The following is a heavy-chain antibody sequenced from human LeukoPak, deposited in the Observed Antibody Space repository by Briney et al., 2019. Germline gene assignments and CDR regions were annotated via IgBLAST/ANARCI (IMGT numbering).Heavy chain of an antibody. CDR2: IRSKPNNYAA. V-gene: IGHV3-73*01. CDR3: ATTLNIATPGHL. CDR1: GFTFSGAA. Sequence: GGSLRLSCVASGFTFSGAAIHWVRQASGKGLEWVGRIRSKPNNYAAAYGASVKGRFTISRDNAKNSVYLQMSSLRAEDTGVYYCATTLNIATPGHLWGQGALVTVSS. D-gene: IGHD6-13*01. J-gene: IGHJ4*02.